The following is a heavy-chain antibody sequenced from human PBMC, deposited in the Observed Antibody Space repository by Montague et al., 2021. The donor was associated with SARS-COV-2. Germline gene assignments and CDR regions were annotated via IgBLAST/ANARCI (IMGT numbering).Heavy chain of an antibody. Sequence: SETLSLTCAVHGASFSGYYWNWIRQPPGKGLEWIGEINHGGSTKYNPSLKNRLTISADTSKNQFSLKLTSVAATDTAVYYCARLRDGVVPSPILGIGPYYSYYYMDVWGKGTTVTVS. CDR1: GASFSGYY. D-gene: IGHD2-15*01. CDR3: ARLRDGVVPSPILGIGPYYSYYYMDV. J-gene: IGHJ6*03. V-gene: IGHV4-34*01. CDR2: INHGGST.